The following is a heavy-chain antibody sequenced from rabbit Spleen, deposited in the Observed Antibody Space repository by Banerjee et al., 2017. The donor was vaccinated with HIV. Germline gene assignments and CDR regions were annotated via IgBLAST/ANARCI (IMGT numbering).Heavy chain of an antibody. CDR1: GFSFSSSFD. V-gene: IGHV1S45*01. J-gene: IGHJ4*01. Sequence: QEQLVESGGGLVKPGASLTLICTASGFSFSSSFDMCWVRQAPGKGLEWVGCIYTGNGKNYYASWAKGRFTISKTSSTMVTLQMTSLTAADTATYFCARDSGSNDYIDVYFNLWGQGTLVTVS. CDR3: ARDSGSNDYIDVYFNL. CDR2: IYTGNGKN. D-gene: IGHD8-1*01.